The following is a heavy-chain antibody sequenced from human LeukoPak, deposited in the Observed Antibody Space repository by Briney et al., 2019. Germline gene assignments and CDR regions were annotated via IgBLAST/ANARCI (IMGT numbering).Heavy chain of an antibody. V-gene: IGHV4-59*01. CDR1: GGSITTYL. J-gene: IGHJ4*02. D-gene: IGHD3-10*01. CDR3: ARTLSGSFYSDY. CDR2: IYNSGNT. Sequence: SETLSLTCTVSGGSITTYLWSWIRQPPGKGLEWIGYIYNSGNTNYNPSLKSRVTISVDRSKNQFSLKLSSVTAADTAVYYCARTLSGSFYSDYWGQGTLVTVSS.